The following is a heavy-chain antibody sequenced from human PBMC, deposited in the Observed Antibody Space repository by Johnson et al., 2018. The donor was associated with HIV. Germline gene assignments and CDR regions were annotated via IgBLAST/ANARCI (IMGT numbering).Heavy chain of an antibody. J-gene: IGHJ3*02. V-gene: IGHV3-74*01. Sequence: VQLVESGGGVVQPGRSLRLSCAASGFTFSSHWMHWVRQVPGKGLVWVSRINSDGSIISYADSVKGRLTISRDNAKNTLFLQMNSLRPEDTALYYCAKDMSGDPDAFDIWGQGTMVTVSS. CDR3: AKDMSGDPDAFDI. CDR2: INSDGSII. CDR1: GFTFSSHW. D-gene: IGHD4-17*01.